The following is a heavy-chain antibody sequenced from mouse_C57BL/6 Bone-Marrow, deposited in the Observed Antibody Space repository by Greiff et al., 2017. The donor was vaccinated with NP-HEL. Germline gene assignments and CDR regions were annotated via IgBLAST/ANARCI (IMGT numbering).Heavy chain of an antibody. J-gene: IGHJ4*01. CDR1: EYEFPSPD. CDR2: INSDGGST. V-gene: IGHV5-2*01. CDR3: ARHGAGTYAMDY. D-gene: IGHD4-1*01. Sequence: EVQGVESGGGLVQPGESLKLSCESNEYEFPSPDMSWVRKTPEKRLELVAAINSDGGSTYYPDTMERRFIISRDKTKKTLYLQMSSLRSEDTALYYCARHGAGTYAMDYWGQGTSVTVSS.